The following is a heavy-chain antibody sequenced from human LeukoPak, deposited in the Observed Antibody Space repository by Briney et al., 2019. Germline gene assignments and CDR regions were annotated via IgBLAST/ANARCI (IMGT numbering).Heavy chain of an antibody. CDR2: IYYSGST. CDR1: GGSISSSSYY. J-gene: IGHJ4*02. D-gene: IGHD1-26*01. CDR3: ARHWESYYY. Sequence: SETLSLTCTVSGGSISSSSYYWGWIRQPPGKGLEWTGSIYYSGSTYYNPSLKSRVTISVDTSKNQFSLTLSSVTAADTALYYCARHWESYYYWGQGTLVTVSS. V-gene: IGHV4-39*01.